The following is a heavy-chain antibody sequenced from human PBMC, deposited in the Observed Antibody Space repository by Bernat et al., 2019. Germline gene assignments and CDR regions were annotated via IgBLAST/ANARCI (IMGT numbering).Heavy chain of an antibody. Sequence: QVQRVQSGAEVKKPGASVKVSCKASGYTFTSYYMHWVRQAPGQGLEWMGIINPSGGSTSYAQKFQGRVTMTRDTSTSTVYMELSSLRSEDTAVYYCARAYVDTAMVTLGYYYYYMDVWGKGTTVTV. D-gene: IGHD5-18*01. J-gene: IGHJ6*03. CDR2: INPSGGST. V-gene: IGHV1-46*01. CDR1: GYTFTSYY. CDR3: ARAYVDTAMVTLGYYYYYMDV.